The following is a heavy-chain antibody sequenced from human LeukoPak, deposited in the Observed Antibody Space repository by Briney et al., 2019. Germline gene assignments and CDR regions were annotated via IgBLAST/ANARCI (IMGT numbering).Heavy chain of an antibody. D-gene: IGHD4-23*01. V-gene: IGHV1-2*02. J-gene: IGHJ4*02. CDR2: INPDSGGT. CDR3: ARVDYGGFDY. Sequence: GASVKFSCKASGYTFTDYHMHWVRQAPGQGLEWMGWINPDSGGTSYAQKFQGRVTMTRDTSISTVYMELSRLRSDDTAVYYCARVDYGGFDYWGQGTLVTVSS. CDR1: GYTFTDYH.